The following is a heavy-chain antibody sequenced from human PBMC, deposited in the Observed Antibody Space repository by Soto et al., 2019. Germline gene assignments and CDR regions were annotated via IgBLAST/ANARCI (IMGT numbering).Heavy chain of an antibody. CDR1: GGSISSGGYY. CDR3: ASGGSVVVVAARDAFDI. J-gene: IGHJ3*02. CDR2: IYYSGST. Sequence: QVQLQESGPGLVKPSQTLSLTCTVSGGSISSGGYYWSWIRQHPGKGLEWIGYIYYSGSTYYNPSLKRRVTISVDTSKHQYSLKLSSVTAADTAVYYCASGGSVVVVAARDAFDIWGQGTMVTVSS. D-gene: IGHD2-15*01. V-gene: IGHV4-31*03.